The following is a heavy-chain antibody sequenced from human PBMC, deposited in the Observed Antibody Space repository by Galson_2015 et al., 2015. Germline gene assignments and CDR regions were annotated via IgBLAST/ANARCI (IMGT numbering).Heavy chain of an antibody. D-gene: IGHD6-13*01. CDR2: IWYDGSNK. Sequence: SLRLSCAASGFTFSSYGMHWVRQAPGKGLEWVAVIWYDGSNKYYADSVKGRFTISRDNSKNTLYLQMNSLRAEDTAVYYCARDRGSSWAGWFDPWGQGTLVTVSS. J-gene: IGHJ5*02. CDR1: GFTFSSYG. V-gene: IGHV3-33*01. CDR3: ARDRGSSWAGWFDP.